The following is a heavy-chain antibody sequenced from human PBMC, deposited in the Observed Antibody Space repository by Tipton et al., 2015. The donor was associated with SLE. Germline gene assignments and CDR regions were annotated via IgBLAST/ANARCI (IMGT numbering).Heavy chain of an antibody. CDR3: AKDTDFDY. J-gene: IGHJ4*02. CDR1: GFSFTSYA. Sequence: SLRLSCAASGFSFTSYAMNWVRQAPGKGLEWVSLIYSAGSTSYADSVKGRFTVSRDTSKNTLYLQMNSLRAEDTAVYYCAKDTDFDYWGQGSLVTVFS. CDR2: IYSAGST. V-gene: IGHV3-23*03.